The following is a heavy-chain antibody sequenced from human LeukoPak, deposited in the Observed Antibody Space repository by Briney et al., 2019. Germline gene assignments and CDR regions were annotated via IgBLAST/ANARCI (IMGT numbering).Heavy chain of an antibody. V-gene: IGHV3-30*18. J-gene: IGHJ4*02. CDR2: ISYDGRNK. CDR1: GLRFSRGG. CDR3: AKPYPTVTTVGVLDN. D-gene: IGHD4-17*01. Sequence: GGSLRLSCKASGLRFSRGGMHWIRQAPGKGLEWVAAISYDGRNKHYADPVKGRFTISRDNSENTVYLQITTLRGEDAAVYYCAKPYPTVTTVGVLDNWGQGTLVTVSS.